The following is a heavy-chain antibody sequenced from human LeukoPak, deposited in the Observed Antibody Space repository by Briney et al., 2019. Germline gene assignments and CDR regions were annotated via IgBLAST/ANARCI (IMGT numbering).Heavy chain of an antibody. D-gene: IGHD4-17*01. CDR1: TAGSITGHH. Sequence: PSQTLSLTCSVSTAGSITGHHWNWIRQSAGEGLEWIGRADTTGNTKYNPSLKSRVIISVDTSNKQFSLKLTSVTAADTAVYYCARGGGDYVGWFDPWGQGTLVIVSS. J-gene: IGHJ5*02. CDR2: ADTTGNT. V-gene: IGHV4-4*07. CDR3: ARGGGDYVGWFDP.